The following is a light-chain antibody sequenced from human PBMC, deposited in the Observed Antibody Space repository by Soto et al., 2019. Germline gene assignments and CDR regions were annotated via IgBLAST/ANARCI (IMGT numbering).Light chain of an antibody. CDR3: QQYHDSPMNT. V-gene: IGKV3-20*01. CDR1: QSVRSTF. Sequence: VLTQSPDTLSLSPGDRVTLSCRASQSVRSTFLAWYQQKPGQAPRLLIYGASNRATGIPDRFSGSASGTDFTLTISRLEPDDSAVYYCQQYHDSPMNTFGQGTQLEIK. J-gene: IGKJ2*01. CDR2: GAS.